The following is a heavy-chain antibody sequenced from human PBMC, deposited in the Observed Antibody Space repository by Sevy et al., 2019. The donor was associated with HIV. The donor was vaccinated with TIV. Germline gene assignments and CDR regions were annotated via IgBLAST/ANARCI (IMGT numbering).Heavy chain of an antibody. J-gene: IGHJ4*02. V-gene: IGHV3-48*01. CDR2: ISRSSSTI. CDR1: GFTFSSYS. Sequence: GGSLRLSCAASGFTFSSYSMNWVRQAPGKGLEWVSYISRSSSTIYYVDSVKGRFTISRDNAKNSLYLQMNSLRAEDTAVYYCARDQLSSGWVWGQGTLVTVSS. CDR3: ARDQLSSGWV. D-gene: IGHD6-19*01.